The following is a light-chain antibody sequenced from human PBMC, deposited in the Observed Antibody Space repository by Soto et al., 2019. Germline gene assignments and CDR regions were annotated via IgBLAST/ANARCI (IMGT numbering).Light chain of an antibody. J-gene: IGLJ3*02. Sequence: QSVLTQPPSVSGTPGLRVTISCSGGSSNIGRDTVNWYQQVPGTAPKLLMFNDDQRPSGVPDRFSGSRSGTSASLAISGLQSDDEADYFCSTWDYSLNGWVFGGGTKLTVL. CDR1: SSNIGRDT. CDR2: NDD. V-gene: IGLV1-44*01. CDR3: STWDYSLNGWV.